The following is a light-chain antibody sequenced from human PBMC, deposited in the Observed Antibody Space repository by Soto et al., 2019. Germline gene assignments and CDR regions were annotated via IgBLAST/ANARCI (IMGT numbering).Light chain of an antibody. CDR3: QQSYSTPRA. Sequence: DIQMTQSPSSLSASEGDRVTITCRASQSISSYLNWYQQKPGKAPKLLIYAASSLQSGVPSRFSGSASGTDFTLTINSLQPEDFANYYCQQSYSTPRAFGGGTKVEIK. CDR1: QSISSY. J-gene: IGKJ4*01. V-gene: IGKV1-39*01. CDR2: AAS.